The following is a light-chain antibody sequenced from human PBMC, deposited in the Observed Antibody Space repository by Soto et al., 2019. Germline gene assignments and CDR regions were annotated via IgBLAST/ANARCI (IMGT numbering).Light chain of an antibody. J-gene: IGLJ2*01. V-gene: IGLV2-8*01. CDR3: SSFAGNNNLV. Sequence: QSVLTQPPSASGSPGQSVTYSCTGTSSDVGGYNYVSWYQQHPGKAPKLMISEVSKRPSGVPDRFSGSKSGNTASLTVSGLQAEDEADYYCSSFAGNNNLVFGGGTQLTVL. CDR1: SSDVGGYNY. CDR2: EVS.